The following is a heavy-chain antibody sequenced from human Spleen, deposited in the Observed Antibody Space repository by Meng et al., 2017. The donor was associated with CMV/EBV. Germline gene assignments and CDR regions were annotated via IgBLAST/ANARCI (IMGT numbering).Heavy chain of an antibody. CDR1: GFTLSPYA. Sequence: FAASGFTLSPYAMHWVRQAPGKGLEWVAVISYDGSNKYYADSVRGRFTVSRDNSENTLYLQMNSPRPEDTAVYYCARDLDGVGQPAPWGQGTLVTVSS. J-gene: IGHJ5*02. V-gene: IGHV3-30*04. D-gene: IGHD3-10*01. CDR2: ISYDGSNK. CDR3: ARDLDGVGQPAP.